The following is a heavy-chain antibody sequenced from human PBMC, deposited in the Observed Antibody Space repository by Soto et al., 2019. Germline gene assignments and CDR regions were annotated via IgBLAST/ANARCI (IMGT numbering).Heavy chain of an antibody. CDR3: ARYRREAVAGYTLDN. CDR1: GYSISLGYY. J-gene: IGHJ4*02. Sequence: SETLSLTCAVSGYSISLGYYWGWIRQHPGKGLEWIGSIYHSGSTNYNPSLKSRVTISEDTSKSQFSLKVNSMTAADTAVYYCARYRREAVAGYTLDNWGQGILVTVSS. V-gene: IGHV4-38-2*01. D-gene: IGHD6-13*01. CDR2: IYHSGST.